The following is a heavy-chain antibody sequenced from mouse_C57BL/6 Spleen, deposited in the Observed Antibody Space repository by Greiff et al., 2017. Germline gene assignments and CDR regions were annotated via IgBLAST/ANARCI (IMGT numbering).Heavy chain of an antibody. CDR2: IDPEDGDT. Sequence: VQLKQSGAELVRPGASVKLSCTASGFNIKDYYMHWVKQRPEQGLEWIGRIDPEDGDTEYAPKFQGKATMTADTASNTAYLQLSSLTSEDTAVYYCTTTVVATRAMDYWGQGTSVTVSS. J-gene: IGHJ4*01. V-gene: IGHV14-1*01. CDR3: TTTVVATRAMDY. D-gene: IGHD1-1*01. CDR1: GFNIKDYY.